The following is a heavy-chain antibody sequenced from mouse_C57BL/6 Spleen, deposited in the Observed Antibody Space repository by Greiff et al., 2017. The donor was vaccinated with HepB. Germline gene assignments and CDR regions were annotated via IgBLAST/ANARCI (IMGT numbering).Heavy chain of an antibody. CDR2: INPSNGGT. J-gene: IGHJ3*01. CDR1: GYTFTSYW. Sequence: QVQLQQPGTELVKPGASVKLSCKASGYTFTSYWMHWVKQRPGQGLEWIGNINPSNGGTNYNEKLKSKATLTVDKASSTAYMQLSSLTSEDSAVYYCARGITTVVAPAYWGQGTLVTVSA. V-gene: IGHV1-53*01. CDR3: ARGITTVVAPAY. D-gene: IGHD1-1*01.